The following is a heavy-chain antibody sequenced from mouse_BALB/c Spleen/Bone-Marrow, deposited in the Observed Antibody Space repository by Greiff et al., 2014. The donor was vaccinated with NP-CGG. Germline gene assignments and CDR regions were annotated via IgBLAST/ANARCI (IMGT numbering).Heavy chain of an antibody. CDR2: ISDGGSYT. D-gene: IGHD1-2*01. CDR1: GFTFSDYY. V-gene: IGHV5-4*02. J-gene: IGHJ4*01. Sequence: DVMLVESGGGLVKPGGSLKLSCAASGFTFSDYYMYWVRQTPEKRLEWVATISDGGSYTYYPDSVKGRFTISRDNAKNNLYLQMSSLKSEDTAMYYCARDRRITTATYAMDYWGQGTSVTVSP. CDR3: ARDRRITTATYAMDY.